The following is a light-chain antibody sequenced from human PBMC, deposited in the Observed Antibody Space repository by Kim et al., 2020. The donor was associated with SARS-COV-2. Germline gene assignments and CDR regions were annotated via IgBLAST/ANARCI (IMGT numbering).Light chain of an antibody. V-gene: IGKV1-27*01. CDR1: QNIGSS. Sequence: ASVGERVTITCRASQNIGSSLAWYQQKPGTVPKLLIYGASTLQTGVPSRFSGSGSGTEFTLTISSLQTEDVATYYCQKYNTAPWTFGPGTKVDIK. CDR2: GAS. CDR3: QKYNTAPWT. J-gene: IGKJ1*01.